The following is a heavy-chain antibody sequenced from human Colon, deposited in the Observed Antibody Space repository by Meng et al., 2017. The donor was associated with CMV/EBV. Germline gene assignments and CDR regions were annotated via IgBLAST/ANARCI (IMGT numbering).Heavy chain of an antibody. CDR1: RFTLSNYW. Sequence: LSCAASRFTLSNYWVHWVRQALGKGLEWVSRINRDGTSRNFAGSVRGRFSISRDNAKNTVYLQMNSLGPEDTAVYYCASDFGGGDDYWGQGTLVTVSS. V-gene: IGHV3-74*01. CDR2: INRDGTSR. J-gene: IGHJ4*02. CDR3: ASDFGGGDDY. D-gene: IGHD3-10*01.